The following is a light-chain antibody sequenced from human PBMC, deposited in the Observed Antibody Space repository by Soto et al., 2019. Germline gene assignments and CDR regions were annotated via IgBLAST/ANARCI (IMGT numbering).Light chain of an antibody. V-gene: IGLV2-8*01. J-gene: IGLJ2*01. Sequence: QSALTQPPSASGSLGQSVTIPCTGTSSDVGAYDYVSWYQQHPGKAPKLVIYGVTERPSGVPDRFSGSKSGNTASLTISGLRAEDEAHYHCCSYAGSRTFVFGGGTKLTVL. CDR2: GVT. CDR3: CSYAGSRTFV. CDR1: SSDVGAYDY.